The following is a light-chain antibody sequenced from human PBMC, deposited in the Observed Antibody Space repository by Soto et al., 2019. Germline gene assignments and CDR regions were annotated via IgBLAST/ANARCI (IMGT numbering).Light chain of an antibody. J-gene: IGKJ2*01. CDR2: GAS. V-gene: IGKV3-15*01. Sequence: VMTQSPAILSLSPGERATLSCRAGQSVSTNVAWYQQIPGQTPRLLIYGASTRATGIPVRFSGSGSGTEFTLTISSLQSEDFAVYYCHQYDGGPYTFGQGTKVDIK. CDR3: HQYDGGPYT. CDR1: QSVSTN.